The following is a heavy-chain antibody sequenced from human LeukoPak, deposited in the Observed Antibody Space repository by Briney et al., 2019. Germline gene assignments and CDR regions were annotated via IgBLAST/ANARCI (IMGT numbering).Heavy chain of an antibody. V-gene: IGHV1-2*02. CDR3: ARARGYSYGTDY. CDR2: IIPNSGGT. J-gene: IGHJ4*02. D-gene: IGHD5-18*01. CDR1: GYTFTSYY. Sequence: GASVKVSCKASGYTFTSYYMHWVRQAPGQGLEWMGWIIPNSGGTNYAQKFQGSVTMTRDTSISTAYMELSRLRSDDTAVYYCARARGYSYGTDYWGQGTLVTVPS.